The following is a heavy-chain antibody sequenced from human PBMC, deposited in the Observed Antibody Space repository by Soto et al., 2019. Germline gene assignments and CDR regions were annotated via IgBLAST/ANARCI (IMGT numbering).Heavy chain of an antibody. CDR1: RYCFTVYL. CDR2: IYPGDSDT. D-gene: IGHD2-8*01. V-gene: IGHV5-51*01. CDR3: ACYAGGTNGFRNYCHHYMDV. Sequence: PGESLKDSCKDSRYCFTVYLICCVRPRPRKGLEWLGSIYPGDSDTSYRPSFEGQVTISADKSISTAYLQWSSLKASDTAMYYCACYAGGTNGFRNYCHHYMDVWGKGTTVTVSS. J-gene: IGHJ6*03.